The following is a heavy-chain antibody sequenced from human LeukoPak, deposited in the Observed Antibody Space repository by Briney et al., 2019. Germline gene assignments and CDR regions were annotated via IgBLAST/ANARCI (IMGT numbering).Heavy chain of an antibody. D-gene: IGHD3-10*01. CDR2: ISTYNGNT. CDR3: ARHYYGSGSFYHFDY. Sequence: GASVKVSCKASGFTFTTYGISWVRQAPGQGLEWMGWISTYNGNTNTDYAQKLQGRVTMTTDTSTSTAYMELRSLRSDDTAVYYCARHYYGSGSFYHFDYWGQGTLVTVSS. CDR1: GFTFTTYG. J-gene: IGHJ4*02. V-gene: IGHV1-18*01.